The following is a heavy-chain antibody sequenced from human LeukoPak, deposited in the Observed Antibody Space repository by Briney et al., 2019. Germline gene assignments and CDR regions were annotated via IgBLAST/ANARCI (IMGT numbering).Heavy chain of an antibody. J-gene: IGHJ3*02. CDR1: GFTLNIYT. V-gene: IGHV3-30-3*01. CDR3: ARDVWAGSLGASDI. Sequence: GGSLRLSCAASGFTLNIYTMHWVRQAPGKGLEWVALISYDGSKKYYADAVKGRFNISGDNSRNTLYLQMNSLRPEDTAVYYCARDVWAGSLGASDIWGQGTMVTVSS. CDR2: ISYDGSKK. D-gene: IGHD3/OR15-3a*01.